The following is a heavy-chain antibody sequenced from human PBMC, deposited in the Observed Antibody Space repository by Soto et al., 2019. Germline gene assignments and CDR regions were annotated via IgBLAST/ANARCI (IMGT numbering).Heavy chain of an antibody. CDR1: AGTFSSYA. Sequence: QVQLVQSGAEVKNPGSSVKVSCKASAGTFSSYAISWVRQAPGQGLEWMGRIIPIFGTSNYAQTFQGRVTISADEYTWIAYKERSSLRSGGWVVLYVVRAVVLRVFGHCYYRMVVW. V-gene: IGHV1-69*01. CDR2: IIPIFGTS. J-gene: IGHJ6*01. D-gene: IGHD3-3*01. CDR3: VRAVVLRVFGHCYYRMVV.